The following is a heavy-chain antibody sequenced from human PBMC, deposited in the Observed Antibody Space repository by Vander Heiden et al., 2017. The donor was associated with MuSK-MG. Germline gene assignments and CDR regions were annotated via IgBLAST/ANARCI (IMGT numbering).Heavy chain of an antibody. J-gene: IGHJ3*02. CDR1: GFTFSSDG. D-gene: IGHD4-17*01. Sequence: EVQLVESGGGLVQPGGSLRLSCAASGFTFSSDGMSWVRQGPGKGLEWVSAISGSGGSTYYADSVKGRFTISRDNSKNTLYLQMNSLRAEDTAVYYCAHDYHDAFDIWGQGTMVTVSS. V-gene: IGHV3-23*04. CDR3: AHDYHDAFDI. CDR2: ISGSGGST.